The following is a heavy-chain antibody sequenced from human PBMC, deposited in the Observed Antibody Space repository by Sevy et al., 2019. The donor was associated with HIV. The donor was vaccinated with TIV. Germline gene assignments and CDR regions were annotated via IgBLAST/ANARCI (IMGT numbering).Heavy chain of an antibody. V-gene: IGHV3-23*01. CDR1: GFIFSGYG. J-gene: IGHJ1*01. Sequence: GGSLRLSCAASGFIFSGYGMSWVRQAPGQGLEWVSAISGSGGSIYYADSVKGRFTISRDNFRNTLYLQMNSLRAEDTAVYYCAKDRITAARFQHWGQGTLVTVSS. D-gene: IGHD6-13*01. CDR2: ISGSGGSI. CDR3: AKDRITAARFQH.